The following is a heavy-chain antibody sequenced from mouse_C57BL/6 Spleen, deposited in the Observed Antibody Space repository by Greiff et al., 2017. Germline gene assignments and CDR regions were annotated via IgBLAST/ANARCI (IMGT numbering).Heavy chain of an antibody. V-gene: IGHV1-9*01. D-gene: IGHD1-1*01. Sequence: QVQLQQSGAELMKPGASVKLSCKATGYTFTGYWIEWVKQRPGHGLEWIGEILPGRGSTNYNEKFKGKATFTADTSSNTAYMQLSSLTTDDSAIYYCARRHTTVVATEYFDVWGTGTTVTVSS. CDR3: ARRHTTVVATEYFDV. J-gene: IGHJ1*03. CDR1: GYTFTGYW. CDR2: ILPGRGST.